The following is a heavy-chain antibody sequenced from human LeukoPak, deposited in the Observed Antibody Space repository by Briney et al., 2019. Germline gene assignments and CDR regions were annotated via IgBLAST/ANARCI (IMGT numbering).Heavy chain of an antibody. CDR3: AKRIAVAGGNFDY. Sequence: PGGSLRLSCAASGFTFSSYGMHWVRQAPGKGLEWVAFIRYDGSNKYYADSVKGRFTISRDNSKNTLYLQMNSLRAEDTALYYCAKRIAVAGGNFDYWGQGTLVTVSS. CDR1: GFTFSSYG. CDR2: IRYDGSNK. D-gene: IGHD6-13*01. V-gene: IGHV3-30*02. J-gene: IGHJ4*02.